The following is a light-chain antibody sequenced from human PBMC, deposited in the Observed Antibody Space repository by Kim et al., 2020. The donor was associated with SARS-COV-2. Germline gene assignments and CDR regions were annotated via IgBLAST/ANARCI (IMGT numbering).Light chain of an antibody. J-gene: IGKJ3*01. V-gene: IGKV3-20*01. CDR2: GIS. Sequence: IVLTQSPGTLSLSPGERATLSCRASQSVSSSSLAWYQQKPGQAPRLLIYGISSRATGIPDRFSGSGSGTDFTLTISRLEPEDFAVYYCQQYGSSRFTFGPGTKVDIK. CDR3: QQYGSSRFT. CDR1: QSVSSSS.